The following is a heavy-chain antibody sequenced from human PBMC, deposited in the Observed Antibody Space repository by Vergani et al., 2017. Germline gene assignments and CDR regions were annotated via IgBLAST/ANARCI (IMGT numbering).Heavy chain of an antibody. D-gene: IGHD3-22*01. J-gene: IGHJ1*01. CDR1: GFTFRIYG. CDR2: IRYDGTKR. V-gene: IGHV3-30*02. CDR3: TKAGQYDSDNFHDS. Sequence: QVQLVESGGGVVQPGGSLRLSCIASGFTFRIYGMHWVRQAPGKGLEWVAFIRYDGTKRFYGDSVKGRFTISRDNSQTTVFLQMNSLRADDSAVYYCTKAGQYDSDNFHDSWGQRALVTVAS.